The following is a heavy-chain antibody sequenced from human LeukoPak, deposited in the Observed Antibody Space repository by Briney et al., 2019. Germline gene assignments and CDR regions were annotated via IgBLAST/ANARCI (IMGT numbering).Heavy chain of an antibody. CDR1: GGSFSGYY. CDR3: ARHGLDIVVVPAYYYMDV. J-gene: IGHJ6*03. V-gene: IGHV4-34*01. CDR2: INHSGST. D-gene: IGHD2-2*03. Sequence: PSETLSLTCAVYGGSFSGYYWSWIRQPPGKGLEWIGEINHSGSTNYNPSLKSRVTISVGTSKNQFSLKLSSVTAADTAVYYCARHGLDIVVVPAYYYMDVWGKGTTVTVSS.